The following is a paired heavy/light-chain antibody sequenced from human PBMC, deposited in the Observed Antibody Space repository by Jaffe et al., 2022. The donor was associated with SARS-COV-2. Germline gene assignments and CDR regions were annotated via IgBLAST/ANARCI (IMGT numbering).Heavy chain of an antibody. CDR1: GFTFSKFW. Sequence: EVQLVESGGGLVQPGGSLTLSCAASGFTFSKFWMSWVRQAPGKGLEWVANIKEDGSAKYYVDSVKGRFTISRDNAENSLFLQMNSLRVEDTAVYYCARDEGGKDYWGQGTLVTVSS. J-gene: IGHJ4*02. V-gene: IGHV3-7*01. CDR2: IKEDGSAK. CDR3: ARDEGGKDY. D-gene: IGHD1-1*01.
Light chain of an antibody. CDR2: DAS. J-gene: IGKJ1*01. CDR3: QHRINWPQT. Sequence: EIVLTQSPATLSLSPGERATLSCRASQSVTTYLAWYQQRPGQAPRLLIYDASNRATGIPARFSGSGSGTDFTLTISSLEPEDFAVYYCQHRINWPQTFGQGTKVEVK. V-gene: IGKV3-11*01. CDR1: QSVTTY.